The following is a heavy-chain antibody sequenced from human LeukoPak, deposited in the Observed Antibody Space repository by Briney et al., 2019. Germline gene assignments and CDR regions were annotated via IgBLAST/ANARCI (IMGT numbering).Heavy chain of an antibody. J-gene: IGHJ4*02. D-gene: IGHD3-22*01. CDR1: GYTFTSYD. CDR3: ARDYYDSSGYHFGSFDY. Sequence: ASVKVSCKASGYTFTSYDINWVRQVTGQGLEWMGWMNPNSGDTGYPQKFQGRVTMTRDTSITTAYMELSSLRSEDTAVYYCARDYYDSSGYHFGSFDYWGQGTLVTVSS. CDR2: MNPNSGDT. V-gene: IGHV1-8*01.